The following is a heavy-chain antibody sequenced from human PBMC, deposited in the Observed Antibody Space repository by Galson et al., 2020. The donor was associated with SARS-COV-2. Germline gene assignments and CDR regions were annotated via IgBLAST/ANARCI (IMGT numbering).Heavy chain of an antibody. CDR2: IHPNSGGT. Sequence: SSVKVSCQASGYTFTDYYIHWVRQAPGQGLEWVGRIHPNSGGTNYAQKFQDRITMTRDTSISTAYMELSRLRSDDTAVYYCARAALENNQYWYLEVWSRGTLVAVTS. J-gene: IGHJ2*01. D-gene: IGHD1-20*01. V-gene: IGHV1-2*06. CDR1: GYTFTDYY. CDR3: ARAALENNQYWYLEV.